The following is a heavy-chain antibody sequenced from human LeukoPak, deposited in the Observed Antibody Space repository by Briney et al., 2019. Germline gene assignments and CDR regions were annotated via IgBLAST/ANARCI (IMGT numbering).Heavy chain of an antibody. J-gene: IGHJ3*02. V-gene: IGHV3-9*01. D-gene: IGHD6-6*01. CDR1: GFTFDDYA. CDR3: ARVYSSSSGKNVFDI. Sequence: GRSLRLSCAASGFTFDDYAMHWVRQAPGKGLEWVSGISWNSGSIEYADSVKGRFTISRDNAKNSLYLQMNSLRAEDTAVYYCARVYSSSSGKNVFDIWGQGTMVIVSS. CDR2: ISWNSGSI.